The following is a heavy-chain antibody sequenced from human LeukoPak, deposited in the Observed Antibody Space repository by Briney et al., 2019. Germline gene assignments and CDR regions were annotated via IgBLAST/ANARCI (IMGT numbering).Heavy chain of an antibody. D-gene: IGHD3-22*01. CDR3: ASDSSGYYHAAFDI. CDR1: GGSISSSSYY. V-gene: IGHV4-39*01. J-gene: IGHJ3*02. CDR2: IYYSGST. Sequence: SETLSLTCTVSGGSISSSSYYWGWIRQPPGKGLEWIGSIYYSGSTYYNPSLKSRVTISVDTSKNQFSLKLSSVTAAGTAVYYCASDSSGYYHAAFDIWGQGTMVTVSS.